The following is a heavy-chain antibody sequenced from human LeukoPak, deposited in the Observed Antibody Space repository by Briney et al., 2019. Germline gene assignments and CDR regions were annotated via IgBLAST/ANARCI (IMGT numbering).Heavy chain of an antibody. Sequence: GGSLRLSCAASGFTFSSMHMSWVRQAPGKALEWVSLIYVGGSTYSADSVNGRFTISRDNSKDTLYLRMNNLRVEDTAVYYCARSPHGDYFDYWGQGTLVTVSS. D-gene: IGHD4-17*01. V-gene: IGHV3-66*01. CDR1: GFTFSSMH. CDR3: ARSPHGDYFDY. J-gene: IGHJ4*02. CDR2: IYVGGST.